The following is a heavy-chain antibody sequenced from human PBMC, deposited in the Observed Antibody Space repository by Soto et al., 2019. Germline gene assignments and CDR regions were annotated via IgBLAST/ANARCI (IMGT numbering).Heavy chain of an antibody. CDR1: GYTFTSYR. CDR3: VRENRYFFYGMDV. Sequence: QVQLVQSGAEVKKPGASVKVSCKASGYTFTSYRIAWVRQAPGQGLEWMGWISGYNGNTKYAQRLQDRVTMTTDTSTSTAYMDLRGLTSDDTAVYYCVRENRYFFYGMDVWGQGTTVTVSS. V-gene: IGHV1-18*04. CDR2: ISGYNGNT. J-gene: IGHJ6*02.